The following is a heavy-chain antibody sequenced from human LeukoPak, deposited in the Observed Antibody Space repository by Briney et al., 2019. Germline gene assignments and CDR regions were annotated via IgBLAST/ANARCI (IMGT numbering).Heavy chain of an antibody. CDR1: GGSMSSYY. CDR2: MYYSGST. J-gene: IGHJ4*02. CDR3: ARNYDNSGYTAFGH. D-gene: IGHD3-22*01. V-gene: IGHV4-59*01. Sequence: SETLSLTCTVSGGSMSSYYWSWIRQPPGKGLEWIGHMYYSGSTNYNSSLKSRVTISVDTSKNQFSLRLSSVTAADTAFYYCARNYDNSGYTAFGHWGRGTLVTVSS.